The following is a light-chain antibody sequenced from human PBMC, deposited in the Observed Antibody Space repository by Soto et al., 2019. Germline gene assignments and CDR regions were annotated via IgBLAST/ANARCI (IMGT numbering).Light chain of an antibody. CDR3: SSYTSGSSLVV. Sequence: QSVLTQPASVSGSPGQSITISCTGSSSDVGGYNYVSWYQQYPGKAPKLMIYDVSNRPSGVSIRFSGSKSGNTASLTISGLQAEDEADYYCSSYTSGSSLVVFGGGTKLTVL. CDR2: DVS. V-gene: IGLV2-14*03. CDR1: SSDVGGYNY. J-gene: IGLJ2*01.